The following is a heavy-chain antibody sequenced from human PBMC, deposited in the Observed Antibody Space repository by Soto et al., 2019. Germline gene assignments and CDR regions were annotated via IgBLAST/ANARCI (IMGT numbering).Heavy chain of an antibody. CDR2: IYSSGST. J-gene: IGHJ3*02. Sequence: LSLTCTVSGGSISGYFWSWIRQPAGKGLDWIGRIYSSGSTNYNPSLNSRITMPVDTSKNQFSLKLSSVSAADTAVYYCARAYDSNGNHAFDIWGQGTLVTVSS. D-gene: IGHD3-22*01. V-gene: IGHV4-4*07. CDR1: GGSISGYF. CDR3: ARAYDSNGNHAFDI.